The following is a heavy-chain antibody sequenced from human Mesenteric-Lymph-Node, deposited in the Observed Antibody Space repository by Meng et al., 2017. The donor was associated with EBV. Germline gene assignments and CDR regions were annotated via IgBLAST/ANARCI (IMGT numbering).Heavy chain of an antibody. J-gene: IGHJ4*02. CDR1: GFTFSSYW. Sequence: EVQLVESXXGLVQPGGSRRLSCASSGFTFSSYWMHWVRQAPGKGLVWVSHINTYGSRTDYADSVKGRFTISRDNAKSTLSLQMNSLRAEDTAVYYCTSDLGEPTDFWGQGTLVTVSS. CDR3: TSDLGEPTDF. V-gene: IGHV3-74*01. CDR2: INTYGSRT. D-gene: IGHD3-16*01.